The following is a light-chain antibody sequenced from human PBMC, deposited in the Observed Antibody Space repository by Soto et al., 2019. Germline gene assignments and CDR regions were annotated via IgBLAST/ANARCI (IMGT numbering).Light chain of an antibody. CDR1: QSISSW. CDR3: QQYNSYSRT. CDR2: KAS. V-gene: IGKV1-5*03. J-gene: IGKJ1*01. Sequence: DIQMTQSPSTLPASVGDRVTITCRASQSISSWLAWYQQKPGKAPNLLIYKASSLESGVPSRFSGSGSGTEFTLTISSLQPDDLATYYCQQYNSYSRTFGQGTKVEIK.